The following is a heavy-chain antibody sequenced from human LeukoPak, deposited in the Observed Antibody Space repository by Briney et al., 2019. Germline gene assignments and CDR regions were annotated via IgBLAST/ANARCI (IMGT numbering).Heavy chain of an antibody. D-gene: IGHD2-2*01. CDR1: GFTFSSYA. V-gene: IGHV3-66*02. CDR2: IYSGGST. Sequence: PGGSLRLSCAASGFTFSSYALSWVRQAPGKGLEWVSVIYSGGSTYYADSVKGRFTISRDNSKNTLYLQMNSLRAEDTAVYYCARRYQLLGPGAFDIWGQGTMVTVSS. CDR3: ARRYQLLGPGAFDI. J-gene: IGHJ3*02.